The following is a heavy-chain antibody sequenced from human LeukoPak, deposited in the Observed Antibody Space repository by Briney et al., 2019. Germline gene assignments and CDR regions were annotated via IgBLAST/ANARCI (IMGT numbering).Heavy chain of an antibody. CDR3: ARSPLLEAYYGVIYGMDV. CDR1: GFTFSDYY. CDR2: IRSSSSYT. Sequence: GGSLRLSCAASGFTFSDYYMSWIRQAPGKGLEWVSYIRSSSSYTNYADSVKGRFTISRDNAKNSLYLQMNSLRAEDTAVYYCARSPLLEAYYGVIYGMDVWGQGTTVTVSS. D-gene: IGHD4-17*01. J-gene: IGHJ6*02. V-gene: IGHV3-11*06.